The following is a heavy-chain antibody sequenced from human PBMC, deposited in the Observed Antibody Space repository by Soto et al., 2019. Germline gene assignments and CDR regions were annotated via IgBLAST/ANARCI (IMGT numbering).Heavy chain of an antibody. CDR3: AKGYSDSSWSHLDF. D-gene: IGHD6-13*01. CDR1: GFTFSSYA. Sequence: EVQLLESGGGLVRPGGSLRLSCVISGFTFSSYAMTWVRQAPGKGLEWVSTLNGDAIEKYHADSVRGRFTVSRDNSKSTLYLQMNSLRAEDSAIYYCAKGYSDSSWSHLDFWGQGTLVTVSS. V-gene: IGHV3-23*01. J-gene: IGHJ4*02. CDR2: LNGDAIEK.